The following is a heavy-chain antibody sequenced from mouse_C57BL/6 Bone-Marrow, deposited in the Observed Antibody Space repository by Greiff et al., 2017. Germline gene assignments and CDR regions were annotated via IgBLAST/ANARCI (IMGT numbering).Heavy chain of an antibody. V-gene: IGHV5-6*01. Sequence: EVQGVESGGDLVKPGGSLKLSCAASGFTFSSYGMSWVRQTPDKRLEWVATISSGGSYTYYPDSVKGRFTISRDNAKNTLYLQMSSLKSEDTAMYYCARADYYGSWFAYWGQGTLVTVSA. CDR3: ARADYYGSWFAY. CDR1: GFTFSSYG. J-gene: IGHJ3*01. CDR2: ISSGGSYT. D-gene: IGHD1-1*01.